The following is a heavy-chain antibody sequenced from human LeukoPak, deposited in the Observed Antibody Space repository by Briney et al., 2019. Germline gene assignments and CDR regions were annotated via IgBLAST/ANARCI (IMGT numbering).Heavy chain of an antibody. Sequence: GGSLRLSCAASGFTFSSYAMSWVRQAPGKGLEWVSAISGSGGSTYYADSVKGRFTISRDNSKNTLYLQMNSLRAEDTAVYYCAKDYEPYGHYGWYFQHWGQGTLVTVSS. V-gene: IGHV3-23*01. J-gene: IGHJ1*01. D-gene: IGHD4-17*01. CDR1: GFTFSSYA. CDR3: AKDYEPYGHYGWYFQH. CDR2: ISGSGGST.